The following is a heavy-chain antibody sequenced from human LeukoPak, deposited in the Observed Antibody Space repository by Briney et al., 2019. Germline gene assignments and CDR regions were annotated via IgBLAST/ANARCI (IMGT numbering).Heavy chain of an antibody. CDR3: AKDIRDDGYYGSGSYPTFDY. CDR2: ISGSGGST. CDR1: GFTFSSYG. Sequence: GGSLRLSCAASGFTFSSYGMSWVRQAPGKGLEWVSAISGSGGSTYYADSVKGRFTISRDNSKNTLYLQMNSLRAEDTAVYYCAKDIRDDGYYGSGSYPTFDYWGQGTLVTVSS. D-gene: IGHD3-10*01. J-gene: IGHJ4*02. V-gene: IGHV3-23*01.